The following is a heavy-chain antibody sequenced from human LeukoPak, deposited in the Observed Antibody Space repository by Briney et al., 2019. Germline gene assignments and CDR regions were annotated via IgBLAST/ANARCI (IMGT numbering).Heavy chain of an antibody. Sequence: GASVKVSCKTSGYTFTGHFIHWVRQAPGQGLEWMGMMCPSDGSISYAEKFQGRVTMTRDTSTSTAYMELSSLRSEDTAMYYCGRDNARRRYFDWLRAWFDPWGQGTLVTVSS. CDR1: GYTFTGHF. V-gene: IGHV1-46*01. CDR3: GRDNARRRYFDWLRAWFDP. D-gene: IGHD3-9*01. CDR2: MCPSDGSI. J-gene: IGHJ5*02.